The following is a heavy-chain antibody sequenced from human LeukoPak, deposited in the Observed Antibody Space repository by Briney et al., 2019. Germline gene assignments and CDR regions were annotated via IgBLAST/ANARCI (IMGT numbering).Heavy chain of an antibody. J-gene: IGHJ3*02. V-gene: IGHV1-24*01. CDR1: GYTLTELS. D-gene: IGHD1-26*01. CDR3: ATIVGATPGAFDI. Sequence: ASVKVSCKVSGYTLTELSMHRVRQAPGKGLEWMGGFDPEDGETIYAQKFQGRVTMTEDTSTDTAYMELSSLRSEDTAVYYCATIVGATPGAFDIWGQGTMVTVSS. CDR2: FDPEDGET.